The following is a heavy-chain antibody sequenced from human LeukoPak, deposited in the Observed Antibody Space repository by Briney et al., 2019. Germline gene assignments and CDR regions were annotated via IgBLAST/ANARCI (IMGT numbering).Heavy chain of an antibody. CDR2: IYYSGST. Sequence: SETLSFTSTLYAVSISTYYWGWIRPRPGLGLVGWRNIYYSGSTNYNPSLKSRVTISVDTSKNQFSLKLSSVTAADTAVYYCARKDDYSIGAGFDPWGQGSLVTVSS. V-gene: IGHV4-59*01. D-gene: IGHD4-11*01. CDR3: ARKDDYSIGAGFDP. CDR1: AVSISTYY. J-gene: IGHJ5*02.